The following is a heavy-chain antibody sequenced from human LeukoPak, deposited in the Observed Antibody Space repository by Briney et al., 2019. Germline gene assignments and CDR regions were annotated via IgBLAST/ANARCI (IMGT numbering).Heavy chain of an antibody. D-gene: IGHD6-13*01. Sequence: PSETLSLTCAVYGGSFSGYYWSWIRQPPGKGLEWIGEINHSGSTNYNPSLKSRVTLSVDTSKNQFSLKLSSVTAADTAVYYCAREEYSSSWRYGMDVWGQGTTVTVSS. V-gene: IGHV4-34*01. J-gene: IGHJ6*02. CDR2: INHSGST. CDR3: AREEYSSSWRYGMDV. CDR1: GGSFSGYY.